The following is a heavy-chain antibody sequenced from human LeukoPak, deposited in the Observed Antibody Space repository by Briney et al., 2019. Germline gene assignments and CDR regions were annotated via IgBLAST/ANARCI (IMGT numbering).Heavy chain of an antibody. Sequence: GSLRLSCAASEFTVSGDYMTWVRQAPGKGLEWVSSTSSSSSYKYYADSVKGRFTISRDNAKNSLYLQMSSLRDEDTAVYYCAREGDDSRGYVPRPGDYWGQGTLVTVSS. CDR3: AREGDDSRGYVPRPGDY. V-gene: IGHV3-21*01. D-gene: IGHD3-22*01. CDR1: EFTVSGDY. J-gene: IGHJ4*02. CDR2: TSSSSSYK.